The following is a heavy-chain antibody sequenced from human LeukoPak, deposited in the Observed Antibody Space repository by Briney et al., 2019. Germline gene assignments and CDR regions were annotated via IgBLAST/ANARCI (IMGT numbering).Heavy chain of an antibody. CDR1: GYTFTSYG. CDR2: ISAYNGNT. J-gene: IGHJ5*02. Sequence: ASVKVSCKASGYTFTSYGISWVRQAPGQGLEWMGWISAYNGNTNYAQELQGRVTMTTDTSTSTAYMELRSLRSDDTAVYYCARESKRFYYGSGSYYLWGQGTLVTVSS. V-gene: IGHV1-18*01. CDR3: ARESKRFYYGSGSYYL. D-gene: IGHD3-10*01.